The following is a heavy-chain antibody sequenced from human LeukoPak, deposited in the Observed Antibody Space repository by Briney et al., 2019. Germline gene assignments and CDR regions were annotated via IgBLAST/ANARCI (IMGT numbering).Heavy chain of an antibody. J-gene: IGHJ4*02. Sequence: PSETLSLTCAVYGGSFSGYYWSWIRQPPGRGLEWIGEINHSGSTNYNPSLKSRVTISVDTSKNQFSLKLSSVTAADTAVYYWAKVNYYESSGYYGLGSTIDYWGQGTLVTVSS. V-gene: IGHV4-34*01. D-gene: IGHD3-22*01. CDR3: AKVNYYESSGYYGLGSTIDY. CDR1: GGSFSGYY. CDR2: INHSGST.